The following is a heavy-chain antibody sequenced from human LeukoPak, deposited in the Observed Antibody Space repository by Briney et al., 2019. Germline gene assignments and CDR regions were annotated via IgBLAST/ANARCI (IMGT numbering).Heavy chain of an antibody. CDR2: ISYDGSNK. CDR1: GFTFSSYA. CDR3: ARDRIRSGKGNFDY. D-gene: IGHD2/OR15-2a*01. J-gene: IGHJ4*02. V-gene: IGHV3-30-3*01. Sequence: GGSLRLSCAASGFTFSSYAMHWVRQAPGKGLEWVAVISYDGSNKYYADSVKGRFTISRDNSKNTLYLQMNSLRAEDTAVYYCARDRIRSGKGNFDYWGQGTLVTVSS.